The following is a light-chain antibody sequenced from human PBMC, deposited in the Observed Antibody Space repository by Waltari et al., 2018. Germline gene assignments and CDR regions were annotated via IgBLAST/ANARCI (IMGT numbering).Light chain of an antibody. Sequence: SSELTQDPAVSVALGQTVRITCQGDSRRSYYASWYQQKPGQAPVLVIYGKNNRPSGIPDRFSGSSSGNTASLTITGAQAEDEADYYCNSRDSSGNHLRVFGTGTKVTVL. CDR2: GKN. CDR3: NSRDSSGNHLRV. V-gene: IGLV3-19*01. CDR1: SRRSYY. J-gene: IGLJ1*01.